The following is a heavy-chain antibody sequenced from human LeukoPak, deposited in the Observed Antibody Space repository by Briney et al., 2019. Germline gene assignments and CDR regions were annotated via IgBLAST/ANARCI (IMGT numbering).Heavy chain of an antibody. CDR2: INPNSGGT. V-gene: IGHV1-2*02. J-gene: IGHJ3*02. CDR3: AVGVLSGGHEWAFYI. D-gene: IGHD5-12*01. CDR1: GYTFTGYY. Sequence: GASVKVSCKASGYTFTGYYMHWVRQAPGQGLEWMGWINPNSGGTNYAQKFQGRVTMTRDTSISTAYMELSGPRSEDTAVYYCAVGVLSGGHEWAFYIWGQGTMVTVSS.